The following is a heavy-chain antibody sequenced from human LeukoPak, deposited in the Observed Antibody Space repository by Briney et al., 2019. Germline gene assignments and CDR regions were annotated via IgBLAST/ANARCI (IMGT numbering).Heavy chain of an antibody. D-gene: IGHD1-1*01. V-gene: IGHV3-13*01. J-gene: IGHJ6*03. CDR1: GFDFSNFD. CDR3: ARGSPWNYYYMDV. Sequence: GGSLRLSCTASGFDFSNFDFHWVRQLRGKGLEWVSHIDTAGGTYYPGSVKGRFTISRANAKKSLYLQMHNLRVGDTALYFCARGSPWNYYYMDVWGVGTAVSVS. CDR2: IDTAGGT.